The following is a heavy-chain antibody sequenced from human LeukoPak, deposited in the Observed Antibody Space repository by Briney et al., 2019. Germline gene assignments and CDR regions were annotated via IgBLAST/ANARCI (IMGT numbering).Heavy chain of an antibody. CDR2: MNPNSGNT. Sequence: ASVKVSCKASGYTFTSYDINWVRQATGQGLEWMGWMNPNSGNTGYAQKFQGRVTMTRNTSISTAYMELSSLRSEDTAVYYCARDRANGVCFDYWGQGTLVTVSS. V-gene: IGHV1-8*01. D-gene: IGHD2-8*01. CDR1: GYTFTSYD. CDR3: ARDRANGVCFDY. J-gene: IGHJ4*02.